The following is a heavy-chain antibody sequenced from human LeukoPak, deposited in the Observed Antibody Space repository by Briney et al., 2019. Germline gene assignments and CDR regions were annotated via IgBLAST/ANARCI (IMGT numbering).Heavy chain of an antibody. CDR2: ISYDGSNK. Sequence: GGSLRLSCAASRYTFSSYAMHWVRQAPGKGLEWVAVISYDGSNKYYADSVKGRFTISRDNSKNTLYLQMNSLRAEDTAVYYCAKFFTGEYVRAFDVWGQGTMVTVSS. V-gene: IGHV3-30*18. D-gene: IGHD3-10*02. J-gene: IGHJ3*01. CDR1: RYTFSSYA. CDR3: AKFFTGEYVRAFDV.